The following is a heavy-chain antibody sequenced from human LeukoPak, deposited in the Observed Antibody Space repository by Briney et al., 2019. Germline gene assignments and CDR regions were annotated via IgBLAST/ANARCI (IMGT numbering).Heavy chain of an antibody. Sequence: ASVKVSCKASGYTFTSYGISWVRQAPGQGLEWMGWINPNSGGTNYAQKFQGRVTMTRDTSISTAYMELRSLRSDDTAVYYCAKSSGWPNYFDYWGQGTLVTVSS. CDR2: INPNSGGT. D-gene: IGHD6-19*01. CDR1: GYTFTSYG. CDR3: AKSSGWPNYFDY. J-gene: IGHJ4*02. V-gene: IGHV1-2*02.